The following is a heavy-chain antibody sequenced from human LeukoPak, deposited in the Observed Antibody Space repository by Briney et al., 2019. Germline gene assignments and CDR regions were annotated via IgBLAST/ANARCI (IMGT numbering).Heavy chain of an antibody. J-gene: IGHJ4*02. CDR3: ARQDCSGGSCYLDY. CDR1: GFTFSSYS. Sequence: PGGSLRLSCAASGFTFSSYSMNWVRQAPGKGLEWVSYISSSSSTIYYADSVKGRFTISRDYSKNTLYLQMNSLRTEDTAVYYCARQDCSGGSCYLDYWGQGTLVTVSS. V-gene: IGHV3-48*01. D-gene: IGHD2-15*01. CDR2: ISSSSSTI.